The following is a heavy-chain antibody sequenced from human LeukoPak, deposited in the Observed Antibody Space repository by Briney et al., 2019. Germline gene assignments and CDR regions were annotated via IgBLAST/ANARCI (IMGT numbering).Heavy chain of an antibody. D-gene: IGHD3-22*01. CDR2: IYYSGST. V-gene: IGHV4-31*03. Sequence: SETLSLTCTVSGGSISSGGYYWSRIRQHPGKGLEWIGYIYYSGSTYYNPSLKSRVTISVDTSKNQFSLKLSSVTAADTAVYYCARGYYDSSGFTIDYWGQGTLVTVSS. CDR3: ARGYYDSSGFTIDY. J-gene: IGHJ4*02. CDR1: GGSISSGGYY.